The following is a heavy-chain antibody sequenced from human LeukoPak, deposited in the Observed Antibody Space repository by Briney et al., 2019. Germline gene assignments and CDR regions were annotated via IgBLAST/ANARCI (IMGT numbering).Heavy chain of an antibody. CDR3: ARDRLVRGVIAPGYFDY. J-gene: IGHJ4*02. CDR1: GGTFSSYA. D-gene: IGHD3-10*01. CDR2: IIPILGIA. Sequence: AASVKVSCKASGGTFSSYAISWVRQAPGQGLEWMGRIIPILGIANYAQKSQGRVTITADKSTSTAYMELSSLRSEDTAVYYCARDRLVRGVIAPGYFDYWGQGTLVTVSS. V-gene: IGHV1-69*04.